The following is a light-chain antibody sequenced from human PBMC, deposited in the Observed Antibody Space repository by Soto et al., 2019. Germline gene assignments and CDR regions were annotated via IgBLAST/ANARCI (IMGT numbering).Light chain of an antibody. CDR2: GAS. CDR3: QQRSNWPT. Sequence: EILMTQSPASLSVSPGEGATLSCRASQSVSSNLAWYQQKPGQAPRLLIYGASNRATGIPARFSGSGYGTDFTLTISSLEPEDFAVYYCQQRSNWPTFGQGTRLEI. J-gene: IGKJ5*01. CDR1: QSVSSN. V-gene: IGKV3-11*01.